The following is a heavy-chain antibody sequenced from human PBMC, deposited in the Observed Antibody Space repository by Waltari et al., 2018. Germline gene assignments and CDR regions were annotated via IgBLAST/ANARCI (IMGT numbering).Heavy chain of an antibody. CDR2: ISSNGGST. Sequence: EVQLVESGGGLVQPGGSLRLSCAASGFTFSSYAMHWVRQAPGKGLEYVSAISSNGGSTYYADYVKGRFTISRDNSKNTLYLQMGSLRAEDMAVYYCARETGTTVGLYYFDYWGQGTLVTVSS. CDR3: ARETGTTVGLYYFDY. V-gene: IGHV3-64*07. J-gene: IGHJ4*02. CDR1: GFTFSSYA. D-gene: IGHD4-17*01.